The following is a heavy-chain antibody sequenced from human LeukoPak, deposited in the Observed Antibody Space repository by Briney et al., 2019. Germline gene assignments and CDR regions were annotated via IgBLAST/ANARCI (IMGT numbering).Heavy chain of an antibody. CDR2: ISPNSGGT. CDR1: GYTFTGYY. Sequence: GASVKVSCKASGYTFTGYYIHWVRQAPGLGLEWVGWISPNSGGTNYAQKFQGRVTMTRDTSISTAYMELSMLKSDDTAVYYCAKVSVAVPIADAIPDYFDFWGQGNLVTVSS. J-gene: IGHJ4*02. D-gene: IGHD2-21*01. CDR3: AKVSVAVPIADAIPDYFDF. V-gene: IGHV1-2*02.